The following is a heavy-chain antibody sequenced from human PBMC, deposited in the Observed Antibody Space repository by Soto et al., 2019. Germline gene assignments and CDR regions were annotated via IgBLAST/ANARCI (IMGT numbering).Heavy chain of an antibody. D-gene: IGHD1-26*01. CDR2: IYYSGST. Sequence: SETLSLTCTVSGGSISSSSYYWGWIRQPPGKGLEWIGSIYYSGSTYYNPSLKSRVTISVDTSKNQFSLKLSSVTAADTAVYYCARVGAEYNWFDPWGQGTLVTVSS. CDR3: ARVGAEYNWFDP. J-gene: IGHJ5*02. CDR1: GGSISSSSYY. V-gene: IGHV4-39*07.